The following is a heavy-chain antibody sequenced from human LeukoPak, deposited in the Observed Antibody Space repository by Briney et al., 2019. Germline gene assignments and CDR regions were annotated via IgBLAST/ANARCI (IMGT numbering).Heavy chain of an antibody. Sequence: GESMKISCKSYGSSFTSYWIGWVRQMPGKGLEWMGIIHPVGSHTRYSPSFQGQVSIAADKSISTAYLQWSSLKASDTAMYYCARRGKSAFDVWGQGTMVTVSS. J-gene: IGHJ3*01. V-gene: IGHV5-51*01. CDR2: IHPVGSHT. D-gene: IGHD3-16*01. CDR3: ARRGKSAFDV. CDR1: GSSFTSYW.